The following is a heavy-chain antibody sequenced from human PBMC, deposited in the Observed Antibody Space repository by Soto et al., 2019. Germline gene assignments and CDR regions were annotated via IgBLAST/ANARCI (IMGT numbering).Heavy chain of an antibody. J-gene: IGHJ1*01. CDR2: IYSGGST. V-gene: IGHV3-53*01. CDR3: ARDREADAEYFQH. CDR1: GFTVSSNY. D-gene: IGHD3-10*01. Sequence: GGSLRLSCAASGFTVSSNYMSWVRQAPGKGLEWVSVIYSGGSTYYADSVKGRFTISRDNSKNTLYLQMNSLRAEDTAVYYCARDREADAEYFQHWGQGTLVTVSS.